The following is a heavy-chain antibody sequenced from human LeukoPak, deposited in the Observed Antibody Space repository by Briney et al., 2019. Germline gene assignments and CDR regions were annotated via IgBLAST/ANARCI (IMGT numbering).Heavy chain of an antibody. J-gene: IGHJ4*02. Sequence: GASVKVSCKASGYTFTSYYMHWVRQAPGQGLEWMGIINPSGGSTSYAQKFQGRVTMTRDMSTSTVYMELSSLRSDDTAVYYCARWLRYFDWLSFFDYWGQGTLVTVSS. D-gene: IGHD3-9*01. CDR1: GYTFTSYY. CDR3: ARWLRYFDWLSFFDY. V-gene: IGHV1-46*01. CDR2: INPSGGST.